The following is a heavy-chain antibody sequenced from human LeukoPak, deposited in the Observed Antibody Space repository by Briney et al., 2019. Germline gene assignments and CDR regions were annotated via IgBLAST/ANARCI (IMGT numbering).Heavy chain of an antibody. CDR2: IIPILGIA. CDR3: ARVDTYYYDSSGYYY. D-gene: IGHD3-22*01. CDR1: GGTFSSYA. J-gene: IGHJ4*02. Sequence: GASVKVSCKASGGTFSSYAISWVRQAPGQGLEWMGRIIPILGIANYAQKFQGRVTITADKSTSTAYMELSSLRSEDTAEYYCARVDTYYYDSSGYYYWGQGTLVTVSS. V-gene: IGHV1-69*04.